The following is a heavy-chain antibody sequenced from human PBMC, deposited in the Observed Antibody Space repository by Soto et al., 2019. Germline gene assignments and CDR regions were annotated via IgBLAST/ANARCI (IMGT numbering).Heavy chain of an antibody. CDR1: GFTFDDYA. CDR3: AKDNEGPFDY. V-gene: IGHV3-9*01. J-gene: IGHJ4*02. CDR2: ISWNSGSI. Sequence: DVQLVESGGGLVQPGRSLRLSCAASGFTFDDYAMHWVRQAPGKGLEWVSGISWNSGSIGYADSVKGRFTISRDNAKNSLYLQMNSLRAEDTALYYCAKDNEGPFDYWGQGTLVTVSS.